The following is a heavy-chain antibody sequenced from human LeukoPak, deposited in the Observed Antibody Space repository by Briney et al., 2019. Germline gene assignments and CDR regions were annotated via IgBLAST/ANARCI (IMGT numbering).Heavy chain of an antibody. CDR1: GFTFSSYA. Sequence: GGSLRLSCAASGFTFSSYAMSWVRQAPGKGLEWVSAISGSGGSTGYADSVKGRFTISRDNAKNSLYLQMNSLRAEDTALYHCAREADCSSTSCYYDYWGQGTLVTVSS. CDR2: ISGSGGST. D-gene: IGHD2-2*01. V-gene: IGHV3-20*01. J-gene: IGHJ4*02. CDR3: AREADCSSTSCYYDY.